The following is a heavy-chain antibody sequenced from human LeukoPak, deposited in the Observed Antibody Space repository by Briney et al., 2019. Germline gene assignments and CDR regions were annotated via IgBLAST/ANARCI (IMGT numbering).Heavy chain of an antibody. V-gene: IGHV1-2*02. Sequence: ASVKVSCKASGYTFTGYYMHWVRQAPGQGLEWMGWINPNSGGTNYAQKFQGRVTMTRDTSISTAYMELSRLRSDDTAVYYCARDRVAAAGYYFDYWGQGTLVTVSS. D-gene: IGHD6-13*01. CDR2: INPNSGGT. CDR1: GYTFTGYY. J-gene: IGHJ4*02. CDR3: ARDRVAAAGYYFDY.